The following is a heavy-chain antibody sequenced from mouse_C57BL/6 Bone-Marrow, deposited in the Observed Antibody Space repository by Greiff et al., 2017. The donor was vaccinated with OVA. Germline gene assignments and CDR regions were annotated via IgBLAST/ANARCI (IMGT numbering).Heavy chain of an antibody. V-gene: IGHV3-6*01. Sequence: EVKLLESGPGLVKPSQSLSLTCSVTGYSITSGYYWNWIRQFPGNKLEWMGYISYDGSNNYNPSLKNRISITRDTSKNQFFLKLNSVTTEDTATYYCASGGGYYYWGQGTTLTVSS. CDR3: ASGGGYYY. J-gene: IGHJ2*01. D-gene: IGHD2-3*01. CDR1: GYSITSGYY. CDR2: ISYDGSN.